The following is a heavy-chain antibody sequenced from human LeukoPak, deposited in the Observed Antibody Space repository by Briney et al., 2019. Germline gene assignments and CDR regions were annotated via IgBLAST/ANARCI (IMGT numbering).Heavy chain of an antibody. D-gene: IGHD6-19*01. CDR3: ARGPTRIAVTNWFDP. V-gene: IGHV4-4*07. Sequence: SETLSLTCTVSGGSMSSYYWSWIRRPAGKGLEWIGRIYTSGSTNYNPSLKSRVTMSVDTSKNQFSLKLSSVTAADTAVYYCARGPTRIAVTNWFDPWGQGTLVTVYS. J-gene: IGHJ5*02. CDR2: IYTSGST. CDR1: GGSMSSYY.